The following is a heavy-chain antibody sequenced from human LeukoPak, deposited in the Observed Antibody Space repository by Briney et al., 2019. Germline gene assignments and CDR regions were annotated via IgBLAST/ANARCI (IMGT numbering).Heavy chain of an antibody. D-gene: IGHD5-18*01. Sequence: SETLSLTCTVSGGSISSGGYYWSWIRQHPGKGLEWIGYIYYSGSTYYNPSLKSRVTISVDTSRNQFSLKLSSVTAADTAVYYCARSRSGYSYDHAAFEIWGQGTMVTVSS. J-gene: IGHJ3*02. V-gene: IGHV4-31*03. CDR3: ARSRSGYSYDHAAFEI. CDR1: GGSISSGGYY. CDR2: IYYSGST.